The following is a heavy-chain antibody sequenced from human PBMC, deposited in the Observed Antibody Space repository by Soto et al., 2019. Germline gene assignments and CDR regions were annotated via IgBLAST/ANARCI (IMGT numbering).Heavy chain of an antibody. J-gene: IGHJ6*02. CDR3: AKSPSDSNECPRDQDYDENGMDV. V-gene: IGHV1-69*13. CDR2: IIPIFGTA. CDR1: GGTFSSYA. Sequence: GASVKVSCKASGGTFSSYAISWVRQAPGQGLEWMGGIIPIFGTANYAQKFQGRVTITADESTSTAYMELSSLRSEDTAVYYCAKSPSDSNECPRDQDYDENGMDVWGQGTTVTVSS. D-gene: IGHD3-22*01.